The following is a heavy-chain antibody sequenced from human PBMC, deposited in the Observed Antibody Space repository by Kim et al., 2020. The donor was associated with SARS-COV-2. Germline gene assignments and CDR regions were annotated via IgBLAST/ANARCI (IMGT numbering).Heavy chain of an antibody. CDR2: IIPIFGTA. D-gene: IGHD6-13*01. CDR1: GGTFSSYA. J-gene: IGHJ6*02. CDR3: ARGEGIAAAGSSPSIEDYYYYGMDV. Sequence: SVKVSCKASGGTFSSYAISWVRQAPGQGLECMGGIIPIFGTANYAQKFQGRVTITADESTSTAYMELSSLRSEDTAVYYCARGEGIAAAGSSPSIEDYYYYGMDVWGQGTTVTVSS. V-gene: IGHV1-69*13.